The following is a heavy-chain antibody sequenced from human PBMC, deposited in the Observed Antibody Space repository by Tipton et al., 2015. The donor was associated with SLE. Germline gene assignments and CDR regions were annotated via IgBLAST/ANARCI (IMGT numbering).Heavy chain of an antibody. CDR1: GGSISTYY. CDR2: IYYGGST. J-gene: IGHJ6*02. D-gene: IGHD5-18*01. V-gene: IGHV4-59*07. CDR3: AGGYTYGPYYYDLSV. Sequence: TLSLTCSVSGGSISTYYWSWIRQPPGQGLEWIGYIYYGGSTNYNPSLKSRVTMSADTSKSQFSLKLSSVTAADTAVYYCAGGYTYGPYYYDLSVWGQGTTVTVSS.